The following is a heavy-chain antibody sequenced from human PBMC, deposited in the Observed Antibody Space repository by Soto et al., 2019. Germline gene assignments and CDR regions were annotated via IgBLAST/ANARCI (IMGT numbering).Heavy chain of an antibody. V-gene: IGHV3-30*18. D-gene: IGHD2-15*01. CDR2: ISYDGSNK. J-gene: IGHJ5*02. Sequence: GGSLRLSCAASGFTFSSYGMHWVRQAPGKGLEWVAVISYDGSNKYYADSVKGRFTISRDNSKNTLYLQMNSLRAEDTAVYYCAKDPASTRWGYCSGGSCYAQPSWFDPWGQGTLVTVSS. CDR3: AKDPASTRWGYCSGGSCYAQPSWFDP. CDR1: GFTFSSYG.